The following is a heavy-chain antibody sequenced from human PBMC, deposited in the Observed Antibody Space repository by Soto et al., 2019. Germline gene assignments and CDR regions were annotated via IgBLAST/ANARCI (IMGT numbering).Heavy chain of an antibody. D-gene: IGHD6-6*01. CDR3: ARYGSSSYYYCGMDV. J-gene: IGHJ6*02. Sequence: SETLSLTCTVSGGSISSYYWSWIRQPPGKGLEWIGYIYYSGSTNYNPSLKSRVTISVDTSKNQFSLKLSSVTAADTAVYYCARYGSSSYYYCGMDVWGQGTTVTVSS. CDR2: IYYSGST. CDR1: GGSISSYY. V-gene: IGHV4-59*01.